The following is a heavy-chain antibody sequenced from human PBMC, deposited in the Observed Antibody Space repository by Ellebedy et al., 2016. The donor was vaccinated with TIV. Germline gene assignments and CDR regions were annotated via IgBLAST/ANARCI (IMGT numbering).Heavy chain of an antibody. D-gene: IGHD5-18*01. CDR1: GFSFSSYA. J-gene: IGHJ4*02. CDR2: IVGSGATK. Sequence: PGGSLRLSCVASGFSFSSYALSWVRQAPGKGLEWVSGIVGSGATKYADSVKGRFSISRDNSKSTVDLQMSSLRAEDTAVYYCAKDRTPGDGYWVFDFWGQGTLVTVST. V-gene: IGHV3-23*01. CDR3: AKDRTPGDGYWVFDF.